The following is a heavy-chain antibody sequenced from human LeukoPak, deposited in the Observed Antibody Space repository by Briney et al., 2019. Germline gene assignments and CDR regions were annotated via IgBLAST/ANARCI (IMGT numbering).Heavy chain of an antibody. J-gene: IGHJ5*02. D-gene: IGHD6-19*01. CDR2: INPNSGDT. Sequence: GASVKVSCKASEYTFTAYYVHWVRQAPGQGLEWMGWINPNSGDTIFAQNFQGRVTMTRDTSISTVYMELSRLRSDDTAVYYCARVGQWLVENDWFDPWGQGTLVTVSS. V-gene: IGHV1-2*02. CDR3: ARVGQWLVENDWFDP. CDR1: EYTFTAYY.